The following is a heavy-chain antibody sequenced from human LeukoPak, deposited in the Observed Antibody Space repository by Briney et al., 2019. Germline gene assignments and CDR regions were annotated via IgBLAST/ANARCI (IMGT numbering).Heavy chain of an antibody. D-gene: IGHD1-26*01. CDR3: ARPRGAGLWYFDL. CDR2: IGTAGDT. CDR1: GFTFSSYD. V-gene: IGHV3-13*01. J-gene: IGHJ2*01. Sequence: PGGSLRLSCAASGFTFSSYDIHWVRQVTGKGLEWVSAIGTAGDTYYIDSVKGRFTISRDNSKNTLYLQMNSLRAEDTAVYYCARPRGAGLWYFDLWGRGTLVTVSS.